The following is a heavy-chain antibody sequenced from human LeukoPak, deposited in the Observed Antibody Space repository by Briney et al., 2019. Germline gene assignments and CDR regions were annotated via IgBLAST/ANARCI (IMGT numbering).Heavy chain of an antibody. D-gene: IGHD3-3*01. V-gene: IGHV1-18*01. J-gene: IGHJ4*02. Sequence: ASVKVSCKASGYTFTSYGISWVRQAPGQGLEWMGWISAYNGNTNYAQKLQGRVTMTTDTSTSTAYMELRSLRSDDTAVYYCARVDPITTFGVVITPPFDYWGQGTLVTVSS. CDR3: ARVDPITTFGVVITPPFDY. CDR2: ISAYNGNT. CDR1: GYTFTSYG.